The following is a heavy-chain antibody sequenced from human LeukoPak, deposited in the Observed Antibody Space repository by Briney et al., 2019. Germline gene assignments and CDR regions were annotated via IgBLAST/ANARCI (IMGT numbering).Heavy chain of an antibody. CDR2: IGGSGGST. Sequence: GGSLRLSCAASGFTFSSYAMSWVRQAPGKGLEWVSAIGGSGGSTYYADSVKGRFTISRDNSKNTLYLQMNSLRAEDTAVYYCAKLAYYYDSSGPAGFDYWGQGTLVTVSS. V-gene: IGHV3-23*01. CDR1: GFTFSSYA. J-gene: IGHJ4*02. D-gene: IGHD3-22*01. CDR3: AKLAYYYDSSGPAGFDY.